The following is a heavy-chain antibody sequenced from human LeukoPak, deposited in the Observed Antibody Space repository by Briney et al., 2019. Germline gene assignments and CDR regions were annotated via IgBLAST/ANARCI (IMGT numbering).Heavy chain of an antibody. Sequence: GSLRLSSAASGFTFSSYWMNWARQAPGKGLEWVASINHNGNVNYYVDSVKGRFTISRDNAKYSLYLQMSNLRAEDTAVYYCARGGGLDVWGQGATVTVSS. CDR2: INHNGNVN. V-gene: IGHV3-7*03. CDR3: ARGGGLDV. D-gene: IGHD3-16*01. J-gene: IGHJ6*02. CDR1: GFTFSSYW.